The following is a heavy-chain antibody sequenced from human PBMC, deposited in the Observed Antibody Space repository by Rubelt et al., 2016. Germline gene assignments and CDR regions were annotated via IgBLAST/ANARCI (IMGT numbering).Heavy chain of an antibody. J-gene: IGHJ6*03. CDR3: AKDGSSSWYYYYYYMDV. D-gene: IGHD6-13*01. Sequence: QAPGKGLEWVSYISSSSSTIYYADSVKGRFTISRDNSKNTLYLQMNSLRAEDTAVYYCAKDGSSSWYYYYYYMDVWGKGTTVTVSS. CDR2: ISSSSSTI. V-gene: IGHV3-48*01.